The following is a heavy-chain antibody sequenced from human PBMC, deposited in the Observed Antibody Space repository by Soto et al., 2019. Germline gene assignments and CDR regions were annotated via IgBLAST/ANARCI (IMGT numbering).Heavy chain of an antibody. CDR1: GGTFSSYA. CDR2: SIPMFGTA. D-gene: IGHD5-12*01. Sequence: SVKVSCRASGGTFSSYAISGVRQAPGQGLEWMGGSIPMFGTANYAQKFQGRVTITADEATSTAYMELSSLRSEDTAVYYCARDGDSGYDYPVDYFDIWGQGTMVTVSS. CDR3: ARDGDSGYDYPVDYFDI. J-gene: IGHJ3*02. V-gene: IGHV1-69*13.